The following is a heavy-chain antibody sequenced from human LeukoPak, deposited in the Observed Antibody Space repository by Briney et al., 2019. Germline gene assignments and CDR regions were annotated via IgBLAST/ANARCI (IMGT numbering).Heavy chain of an antibody. Sequence: SVKVSCKASGGTFSSYAISWVRQAPGQGLEWMGRIIPIFGTANYAQKFQGRVTITTDESTSTAYMELSSLRSEDTAVYYCARSYIVVVVAANAGAFDIWGQGTMVTVSS. V-gene: IGHV1-69*05. CDR1: GGTFSSYA. CDR2: IIPIFGTA. D-gene: IGHD2-15*01. J-gene: IGHJ3*02. CDR3: ARSYIVVVVAANAGAFDI.